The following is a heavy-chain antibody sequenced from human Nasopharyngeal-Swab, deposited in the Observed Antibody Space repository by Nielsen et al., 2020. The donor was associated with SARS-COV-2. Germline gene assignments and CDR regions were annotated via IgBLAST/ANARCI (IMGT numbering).Heavy chain of an antibody. Sequence: GESLKISCTASGFTFGDYAMSWVRQAPGKGLEWVGFIRSKAYGGTTEYAASVKGRFTISRDDSNSIAYLQMNSLKTEDTAVYYCTRDRVGAGSYYGMDVWGQGTTVTVSS. CDR1: GFTFGDYA. CDR2: IRSKAYGGTT. J-gene: IGHJ6*02. V-gene: IGHV3-49*04. D-gene: IGHD1-26*01. CDR3: TRDRVGAGSYYGMDV.